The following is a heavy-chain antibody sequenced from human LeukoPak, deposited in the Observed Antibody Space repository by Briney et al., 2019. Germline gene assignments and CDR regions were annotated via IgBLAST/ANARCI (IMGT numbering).Heavy chain of an antibody. Sequence: GGSLRLSCAAYGFTFSSYVMSWVRQAPGKGLEWVSGISGSGSSTYYADSVKGRFTISRDNSKNTLYLQMNSLRAEDTAVYYCAKSQLGWEPADYWGQGTLVTVSS. CDR2: ISGSGSST. D-gene: IGHD1-26*01. J-gene: IGHJ4*02. CDR3: AKSQLGWEPADY. CDR1: GFTFSSYV. V-gene: IGHV3-23*01.